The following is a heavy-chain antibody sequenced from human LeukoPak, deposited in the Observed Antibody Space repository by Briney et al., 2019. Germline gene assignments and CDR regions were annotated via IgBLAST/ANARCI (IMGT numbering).Heavy chain of an antibody. Sequence: ASVKVSRKASGYTFTGYYMHWVRQAPGQGLEWMGWINPNSGGTNYAQKFQGRVTMTRDTSISTAYMELSRLRSDDTAVYYCARDEGLDYYGSGSLGWFDPWGQGTLVTVSS. D-gene: IGHD3-10*01. CDR2: INPNSGGT. J-gene: IGHJ5*02. V-gene: IGHV1-2*02. CDR1: GYTFTGYY. CDR3: ARDEGLDYYGSGSLGWFDP.